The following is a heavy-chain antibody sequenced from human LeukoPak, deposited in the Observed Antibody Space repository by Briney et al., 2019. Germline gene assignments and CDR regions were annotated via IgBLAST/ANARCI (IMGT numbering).Heavy chain of an antibody. Sequence: QPGGSLRLSCAASGFTFSSYAMHWVRQAPGKGLEWVAVIWYDGSNKYYADSVKGRFTISRDNSKNTLYLQMNSLRAEDTAVYYCAREQYASDDALDIWGQGSMVTVSS. V-gene: IGHV3-33*08. CDR1: GFTFSSYA. CDR3: AREQYASDDALDI. CDR2: IWYDGSNK. D-gene: IGHD5-24*01. J-gene: IGHJ3*02.